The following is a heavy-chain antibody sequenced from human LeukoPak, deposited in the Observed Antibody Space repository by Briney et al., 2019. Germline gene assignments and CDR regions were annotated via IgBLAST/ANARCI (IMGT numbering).Heavy chain of an antibody. D-gene: IGHD3-22*01. CDR2: INPNSGGT. CDR3: ARDSKYYYDSSGYYFAPYFDY. V-gene: IGHV1-2*02. CDR1: GYTFIGYY. Sequence: GASVKVSCKASGYTFIGYYMHWVRQAPGQGLEWMGWINPNSGGTNYAQKFQGRVTMTRDTSISTAYMELSRLRSDDTAVYYCARDSKYYYDSSGYYFAPYFDYWGQGTLVTVSS. J-gene: IGHJ4*02.